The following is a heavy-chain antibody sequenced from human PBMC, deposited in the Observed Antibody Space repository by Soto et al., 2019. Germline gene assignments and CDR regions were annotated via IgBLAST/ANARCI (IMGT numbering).Heavy chain of an antibody. Sequence: GGSLRLSCAASGFTFSSYAMSWVRQATGKGLEWVSAISGSGGSTYYADSVKGRFTISRDNSKNTLYLQMNSLRAEDTAVYYCAKDSYDSSCYVVDYWGQGTLVTVSS. J-gene: IGHJ4*02. CDR2: ISGSGGST. CDR3: AKDSYDSSCYVVDY. V-gene: IGHV3-23*01. D-gene: IGHD3-22*01. CDR1: GFTFSSYA.